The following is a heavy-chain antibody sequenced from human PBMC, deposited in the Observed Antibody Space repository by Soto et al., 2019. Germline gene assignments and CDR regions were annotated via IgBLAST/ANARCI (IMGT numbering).Heavy chain of an antibody. CDR1: GYTFTGYY. J-gene: IGHJ6*02. V-gene: IGHV1-2*04. CDR3: ARDGLYCSSTSCYTTPYYYYYGMDV. CDR2: INPNSGGT. D-gene: IGHD2-2*02. Sequence: AASVKVSCKASGYTFTGYYMHWVRQAPGQGLEWMGWINPNSGGTNYAQKFQGWVTMTRDTSISTAYMELSRLRAEDTAVYYCARDGLYCSSTSCYTTPYYYYYGMDVWGQGTTVTVSS.